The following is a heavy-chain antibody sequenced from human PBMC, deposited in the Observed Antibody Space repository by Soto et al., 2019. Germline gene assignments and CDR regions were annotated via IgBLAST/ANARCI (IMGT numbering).Heavy chain of an antibody. CDR2: IYYSGST. CDR1: GGSISSSSYY. D-gene: IGHD6-13*01. CDR3: PRPSGIAPEAVDY. Sequence: QLQLQESGPGLVKPSETLSLTCTVSGGSISSSSYYWGWIRQPPGKGLEWIGSIYYSGSTYYNPSLKSRVTIAVDTSKNQFSLKLSSVTAADTAVYYCPRPSGIAPEAVDYWGQGTLVTVSS. J-gene: IGHJ4*02. V-gene: IGHV4-39*01.